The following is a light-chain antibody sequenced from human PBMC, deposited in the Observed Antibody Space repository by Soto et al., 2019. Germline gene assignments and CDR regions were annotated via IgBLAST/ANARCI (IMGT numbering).Light chain of an antibody. Sequence: EKVMTQSPATLSVSPGETATLSCRASQRVTNNYLAWYQQKPGLAPRLLIHDVSTRATGIPARFSGSGSGTEFTLTISSLQSEDFAVYYCQQYDDWPLTFGGGTKVEIK. CDR3: QQYDDWPLT. CDR1: QRVTNN. V-gene: IGKV3D-15*01. J-gene: IGKJ4*01. CDR2: DVS.